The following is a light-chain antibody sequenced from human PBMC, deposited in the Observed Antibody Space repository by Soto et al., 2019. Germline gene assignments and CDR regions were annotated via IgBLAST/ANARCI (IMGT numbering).Light chain of an antibody. V-gene: IGLV2-8*01. CDR3: RSYAGSDIYV. CDR1: ISEIGAYNY. Sequence: QTPPTQPPSASGSPGQSFTISCTGTISEIGAYNYVSWYQHHPGKAPKLLIFEVTKRPSGVPDRFSGSKSGNSASLTVSGLHVGDEADYCRRSYAGSDIYVFGTGTKVTVL. CDR2: EVT. J-gene: IGLJ1*01.